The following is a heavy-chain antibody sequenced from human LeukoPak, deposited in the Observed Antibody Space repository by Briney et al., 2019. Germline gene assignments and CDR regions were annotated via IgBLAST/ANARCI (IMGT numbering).Heavy chain of an antibody. V-gene: IGHV3-43*02. CDR1: GFTFDDYA. CDR2: ISGDGGST. Sequence: GGSLRLSCAASGFTFDDYAMHWVRQAPGKGLEWVSLISGDGGSTYYADSVKGRFTISRDNSKNSLYLQMNSLRTEDTALYYCAKDILVNGIGYTTGAFDIWGKGKMVTVS. J-gene: IGHJ3*02. D-gene: IGHD3-16*02. CDR3: AKDILVNGIGYTTGAFDI.